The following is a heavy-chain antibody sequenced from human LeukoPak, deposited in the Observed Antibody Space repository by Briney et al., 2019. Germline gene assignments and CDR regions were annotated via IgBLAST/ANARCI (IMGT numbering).Heavy chain of an antibody. CDR1: GDSVSSNSAA. CDR2: TYYRSKWYN. Sequence: SQTLSLTCAISGDSVSSNSAAWSWIRQSLSRGLEWLGRTYYRSKWYNDYAVSVKSRMTINPDTSKNQFSLQLNSVTPEDTAVYYCARVVAGLGYFDSWGQGTLVTVSS. D-gene: IGHD3/OR15-3a*01. J-gene: IGHJ4*02. V-gene: IGHV6-1*01. CDR3: ARVVAGLGYFDS.